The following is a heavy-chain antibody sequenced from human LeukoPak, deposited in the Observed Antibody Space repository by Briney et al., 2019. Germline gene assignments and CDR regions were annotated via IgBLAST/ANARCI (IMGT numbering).Heavy chain of an antibody. V-gene: IGHV3-64*01. CDR1: GFTFSSYA. CDR3: ARTSSGYYGAFDI. CDR2: ISSNGGST. D-gene: IGHD3-22*01. Sequence: PGGSLRLSCAASGFTFSSYAMHWVRQAPGKGLEYVSAISSNGGSTYYANSVKGRFTISRDNSKNTLYLQMGSLRAEDMAVYYCARTSSGYYGAFDIWGQGTMVTVSS. J-gene: IGHJ3*02.